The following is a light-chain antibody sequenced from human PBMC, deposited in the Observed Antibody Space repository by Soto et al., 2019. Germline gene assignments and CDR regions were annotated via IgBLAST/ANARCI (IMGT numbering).Light chain of an antibody. CDR1: QSVRNKY. CDR2: DVA. Sequence: EIVLTQSPGTLSLSPGERATLSCRASQSVRNKYLVWYQQRPGQPPRFLMYDVATRAAGIPDRFSGSWSATDFTLTISRLEPEDFAVYYCQQYGSTPLTFGGGTKVEIE. CDR3: QQYGSTPLT. V-gene: IGKV3-20*01. J-gene: IGKJ4*01.